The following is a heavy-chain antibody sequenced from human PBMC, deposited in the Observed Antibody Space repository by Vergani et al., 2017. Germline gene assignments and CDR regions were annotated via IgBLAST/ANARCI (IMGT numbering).Heavy chain of an antibody. Sequence: QVQLQESGPGLVKPSETLSLTCTVSGGSISSYYWSWIRQPPGKGLEWIGYIYYSGSTNYNPSLKSRVTISVDTSKNQFSLKLSSVNAADTAVYYCARQGWTRYCSGGSCLLLSTHFDYWGQGTLVTVSS. J-gene: IGHJ4*02. V-gene: IGHV4-59*08. CDR1: GGSISSYY. CDR3: ARQGWTRYCSGGSCLLLSTHFDY. D-gene: IGHD2-15*01. CDR2: IYYSGST.